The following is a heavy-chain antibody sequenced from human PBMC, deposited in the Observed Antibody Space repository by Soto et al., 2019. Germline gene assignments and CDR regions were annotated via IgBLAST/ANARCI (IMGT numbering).Heavy chain of an antibody. CDR1: GFTFSSYA. J-gene: IGHJ4*02. D-gene: IGHD1-7*01. CDR3: AKDWCSGTTCYCLEN. V-gene: IGHV3-23*01. CDR2: VSGSSGSK. Sequence: EVQLLESGGGLVQPGGSLRLSCAASGFTFSSYAMSWVRQAPGKGMEWVSSVSGSSGSKSYADSVKGRFTISRDNSKSTVYLQMNSLRAEDTAVYFCAKDWCSGTTCYCLENWGKRTLVTVSS.